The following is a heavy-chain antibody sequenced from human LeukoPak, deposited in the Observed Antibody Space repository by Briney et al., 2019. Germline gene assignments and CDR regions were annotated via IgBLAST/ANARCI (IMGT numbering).Heavy chain of an antibody. CDR3: AKARGIVVVTNWFDP. Sequence: PGGSLRLSCAASGFTFSSYAMSWVRQAPGKGLEWVSAISGSGGSTYYADSVKGRFTISRDNSKNTLYLQMDSLRAEDTVVYYCAKARGIVVVTNWFDPWGQGTLVTVSS. CDR1: GFTFSSYA. V-gene: IGHV3-23*01. J-gene: IGHJ5*02. CDR2: ISGSGGST. D-gene: IGHD2-2*01.